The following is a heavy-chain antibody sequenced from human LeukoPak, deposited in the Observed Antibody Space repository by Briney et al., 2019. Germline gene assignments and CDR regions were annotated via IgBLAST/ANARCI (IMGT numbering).Heavy chain of an antibody. V-gene: IGHV4-59*12. CDR3: ARIGAGFGRRYFDY. CDR1: GGSISSYY. CDR2: IYYSGST. J-gene: IGHJ4*02. D-gene: IGHD3-10*01. Sequence: SETLSLTCTVSGGSISSYYWSWIRQPPGKGLEWIGYIYYSGSTNYNPSLKSRVTISVDTSKNQFSLKLSSVTAADTAVYYCARIGAGFGRRYFDYWGQGTLVTVSS.